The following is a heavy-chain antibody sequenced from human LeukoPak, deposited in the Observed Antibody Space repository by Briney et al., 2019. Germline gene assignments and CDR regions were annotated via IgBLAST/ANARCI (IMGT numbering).Heavy chain of an antibody. V-gene: IGHV1-69*05. CDR3: ARSGYYYGSGSYYNSRFDP. CDR1: GGTFSSYA. J-gene: IGHJ5*02. D-gene: IGHD3-10*01. CDR2: IIPIFGTA. Sequence: GSSVKVSCKASGGTFSSYAISWVRQAPGQGLEWIGGIIPIFGTANYAQKFQGRVTITTDESTSTAYMELSSLRSEDTAVYYCARSGYYYGSGSYYNSRFDPWGQGTLVTVSS.